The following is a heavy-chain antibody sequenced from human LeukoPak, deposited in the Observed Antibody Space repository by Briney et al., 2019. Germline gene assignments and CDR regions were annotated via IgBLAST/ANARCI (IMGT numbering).Heavy chain of an antibody. Sequence: SLKVSCKASAGTFSSYAISWVRQAPGQELEWMGGIIPIFGTANCAQKFQGRVTITADKSTSTAYMELSSLRSEDTGVYYCARDLSRGYETNNWFDPWGEGTRVSVSS. D-gene: IGHD5-12*01. CDR2: IIPIFGTA. CDR1: AGTFSSYA. CDR3: ARDLSRGYETNNWFDP. V-gene: IGHV1-69*06. J-gene: IGHJ5*02.